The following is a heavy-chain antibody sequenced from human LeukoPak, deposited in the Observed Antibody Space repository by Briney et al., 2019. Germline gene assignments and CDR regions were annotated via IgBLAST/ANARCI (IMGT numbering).Heavy chain of an antibody. D-gene: IGHD6-13*01. V-gene: IGHV3-30*14. CDR1: GFTFNTYA. CDR2: ISYDGDNN. J-gene: IGHJ4*02. Sequence: GGSLRLSCAASGFTFNTYAMHWVRQAPGEGLAWLTSISYDGDNNYYADFVKGRFIIPRDNPKNTLYLQMHSLRLEDTAVYYCAKDRGSWPNRSIDFWGQGTLVTVSS. CDR3: AKDRGSWPNRSIDF.